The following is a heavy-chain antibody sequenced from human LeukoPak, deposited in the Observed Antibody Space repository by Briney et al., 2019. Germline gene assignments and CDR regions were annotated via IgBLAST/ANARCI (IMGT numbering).Heavy chain of an antibody. CDR1: GGTFSSYA. Sequence: SVKVSCKASGGTFSSYAISWVRQAPGQGLEWMGGIISIFGTANYAQKFQGRVTITADESTSTAYMELSSLRSEDTAVYYCARDRPPLDDFWRGGPNAFDIWGQGTMVTVSS. D-gene: IGHD3-3*01. V-gene: IGHV1-69*13. CDR2: IISIFGTA. J-gene: IGHJ3*02. CDR3: ARDRPPLDDFWRGGPNAFDI.